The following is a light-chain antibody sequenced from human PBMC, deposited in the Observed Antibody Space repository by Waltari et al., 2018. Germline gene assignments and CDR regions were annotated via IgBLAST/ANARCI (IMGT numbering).Light chain of an antibody. CDR3: SSYAGSSNFVV. Sequence: QSALTQPPSASGSPGQSVTLSCTAPSGPVGGYTSVSWYQQSPGKAPKRLIYDVNERPSGVPARVSGAKSDNTASLTGSGLQDEDEADYYCSSYAGSSNFVVFGGGTKVTVL. CDR2: DVN. CDR1: SGPVGGYTS. J-gene: IGLJ2*01. V-gene: IGLV2-8*01.